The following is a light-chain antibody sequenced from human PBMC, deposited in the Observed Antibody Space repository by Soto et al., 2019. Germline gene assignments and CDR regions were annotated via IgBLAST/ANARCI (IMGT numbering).Light chain of an antibody. V-gene: IGLV1-44*01. Sequence: QSVLTQPPSASGTPGQRVTISCSGSSSNIGSNTVNWYQQLPGTAPKLLIYSNGQRPSGVPDRFSGSKSGTSASLAISELQSEDEADYYCATWDDSLNGPVFGGGTQLTVL. CDR1: SSNIGSNT. CDR3: ATWDDSLNGPV. J-gene: IGLJ2*01. CDR2: SNG.